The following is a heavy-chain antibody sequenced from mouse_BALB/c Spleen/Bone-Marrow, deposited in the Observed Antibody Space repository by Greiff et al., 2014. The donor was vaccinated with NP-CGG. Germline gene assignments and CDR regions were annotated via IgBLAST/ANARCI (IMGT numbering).Heavy chain of an antibody. CDR1: GFNIKDTY. D-gene: IGHD1-1*01. Sequence: VQLQQSGAELVKPGASVKLSCTASGFNIKDTYMHWVKQRPEQGLEWIGRIDPANGNTKYDPKFQGKATITADTSSNTAYLQLSSLTSEDTAVYYCATYYYGSSRGFAYWGQGTLVTVSA. CDR3: ATYYYGSSRGFAY. V-gene: IGHV14-3*02. J-gene: IGHJ3*01. CDR2: IDPANGNT.